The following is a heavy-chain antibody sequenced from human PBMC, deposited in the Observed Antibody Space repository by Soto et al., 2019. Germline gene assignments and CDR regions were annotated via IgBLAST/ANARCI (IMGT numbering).Heavy chain of an antibody. CDR1: GFTFSSYS. CDR2: ISSSSSYI. CDR3: ARGASSSYCGGDCL. V-gene: IGHV3-21*01. J-gene: IGHJ4*02. Sequence: GGSLRLSCAASGFTFSSYSMNWVRQAPGKGLEWVSSISSSSSYIYYADSVKGRFTISRDNAKNSLYLQMNSLRAEDTAVYYCARGASSSYCGGDCLWGQGTLVTAPQ. D-gene: IGHD2-21*01.